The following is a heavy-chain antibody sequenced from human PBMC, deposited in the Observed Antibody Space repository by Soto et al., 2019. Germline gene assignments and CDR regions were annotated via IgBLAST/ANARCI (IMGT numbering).Heavy chain of an antibody. CDR2: IYNSGST. CDR1: GGSISSYY. CDR3: ARAGCSSVSCYTGWLDP. D-gene: IGHD2-2*02. V-gene: IGHV4-59*01. J-gene: IGHJ5*02. Sequence: PSETLSLTCTVSGGSISSYYWSWIRQPPGKGLEWIAYIYNSGSTNHNPSLKSRVIISVDTPKNQFSLKLTSVTAADTAVYYCARAGCSSVSCYTGWLDPWGQGTLVTVSS.